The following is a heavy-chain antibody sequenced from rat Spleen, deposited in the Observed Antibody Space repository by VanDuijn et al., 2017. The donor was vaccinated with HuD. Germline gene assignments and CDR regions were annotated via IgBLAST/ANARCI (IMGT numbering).Heavy chain of an antibody. CDR1: GFSLTDYS. CDR3: ARSAYGYNLNWFAY. V-gene: IGHV2-15*01. Sequence: QVQLKESGPGLVQPSQTLSLTCTVSGFSLTDYSVNWVRQPPGKGLEWIGAMWSGGGPDYNSALKSRLSISRDTSKSQVLLKMNSLQTEDTAMYFCARSAYGYNLNWFAYWGQGASVTVSS. J-gene: IGHJ4*01. D-gene: IGHD1-9*01. CDR2: MWSGGGP.